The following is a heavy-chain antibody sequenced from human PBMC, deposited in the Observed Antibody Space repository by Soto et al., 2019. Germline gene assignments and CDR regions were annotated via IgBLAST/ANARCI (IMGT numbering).Heavy chain of an antibody. D-gene: IGHD6-19*01. Sequence: PSETLSLTCSVSGGSIISFYWTWSRQPAGGRLEWIGRVYDSGSSNYNPSLKTRITMSLHRSRSQFSLSLYSVTAADTAVYYCARGVAETDFYPWANWFDLWGQGMLVSVSS. CDR3: ARGVAETDFYPWANWFDL. V-gene: IGHV4-4*07. J-gene: IGHJ5*02. CDR1: GGSIISFY. CDR2: VYDSGSS.